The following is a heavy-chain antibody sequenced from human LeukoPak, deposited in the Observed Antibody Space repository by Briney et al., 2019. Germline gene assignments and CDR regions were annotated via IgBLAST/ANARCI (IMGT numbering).Heavy chain of an antibody. CDR1: GGSISNYY. CDR3: ARAPLTVVTPGSMDV. D-gene: IGHD4-23*01. Sequence: SETLSLTCTVSGGSISNYYWSWIRQPPGKGLEWIGHIYYSGSTNYNPSLKSRVTISVDTSKNQFSLKLSSVTAADTAVYYCARAPLTVVTPGSMDVWGKGTTVTVSS. J-gene: IGHJ6*03. CDR2: IYYSGST. V-gene: IGHV4-59*01.